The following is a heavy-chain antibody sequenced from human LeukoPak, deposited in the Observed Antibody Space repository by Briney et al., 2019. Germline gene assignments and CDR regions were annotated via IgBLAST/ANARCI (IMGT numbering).Heavy chain of an antibody. Sequence: SEALSLTCTVSGGSISSYYWSWLRQPPGKGLEWIGYIYYSGSTNYNPSLKSRVTISVDTSKNQFSLKLSSVTAADTAVYYCARHSGYRGVTTSFFDYWGQGTLVTVSS. CDR3: ARHSGYRGVTTSFFDY. CDR2: IYYSGST. CDR1: GGSISSYY. D-gene: IGHD4-17*01. V-gene: IGHV4-59*08. J-gene: IGHJ4*02.